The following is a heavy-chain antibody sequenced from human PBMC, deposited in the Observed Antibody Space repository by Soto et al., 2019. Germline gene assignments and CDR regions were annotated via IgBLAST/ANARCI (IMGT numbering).Heavy chain of an antibody. J-gene: IGHJ6*02. D-gene: IGHD1-7*01. Sequence: PGGSLRLSCVASGFSFSTSGMHWVRQAPGKGLEWVAVVSYDRSSKFYADSVKGRFTISRDNSKNTLYLQMNSLGVEDTAVYYCAKDRVPELRHFYYGMDVWGQGTTVTVSS. CDR1: GFSFSTSG. V-gene: IGHV3-30*18. CDR2: VSYDRSSK. CDR3: AKDRVPELRHFYYGMDV.